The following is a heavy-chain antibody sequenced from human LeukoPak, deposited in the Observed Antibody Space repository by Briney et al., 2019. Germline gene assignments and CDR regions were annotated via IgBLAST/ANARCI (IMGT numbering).Heavy chain of an antibody. CDR2: IYCIRGT. D-gene: IGHD3-16*01. CDR1: GGSLSDYF. V-gene: IGHV4-59*08. Sequence: SETLSLTCTVPGGSLSDYFWSWIRQPPGKGLEWIWSIYCIRGTTYNHSLKSRVTIPVDMSQNQFSLKLASVTAADTAVYHCVRHGGSTSLYTWFGPWGQGTLVSVSS. CDR3: VRHGGSTSLYTWFGP. J-gene: IGHJ5*02.